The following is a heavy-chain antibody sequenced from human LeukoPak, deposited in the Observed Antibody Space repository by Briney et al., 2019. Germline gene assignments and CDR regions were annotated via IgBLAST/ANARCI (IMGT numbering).Heavy chain of an antibody. Sequence: SETLSLTCTVSGGSISSYYWSWIRQPSGKGLEWIGYIYYSGSTNYNPSLKSRVTISVDTSKNQFSLKLSSVTAADTAVYYCARAGLLWFGELWGQGTLVTVSS. CDR1: GGSISSYY. D-gene: IGHD3-10*01. J-gene: IGHJ4*02. V-gene: IGHV4-59*01. CDR3: ARAGLLWFGEL. CDR2: IYYSGST.